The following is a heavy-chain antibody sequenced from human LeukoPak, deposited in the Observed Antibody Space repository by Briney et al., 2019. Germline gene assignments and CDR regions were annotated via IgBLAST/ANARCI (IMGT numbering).Heavy chain of an antibody. Sequence: GGSLRLSCAASGFTFSSYSMNWVRQAPGKGLEWVSSISSSSSYIYYADSVKGRFTISRDNAKNSLYLQMNSLRAEDTAVYYCAIDGQTSSSWWLSYMDVWGKGTTVTVSS. J-gene: IGHJ6*03. D-gene: IGHD6-13*01. CDR1: GFTFSSYS. CDR3: AIDGQTSSSWWLSYMDV. V-gene: IGHV3-21*01. CDR2: ISSSSSYI.